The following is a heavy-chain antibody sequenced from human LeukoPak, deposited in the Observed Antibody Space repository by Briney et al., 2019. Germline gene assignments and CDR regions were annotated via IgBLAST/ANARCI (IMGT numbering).Heavy chain of an antibody. CDR1: GFTFSNYN. Sequence: PGGSLRLSCAASGFTFSNYNMNWVRQAPGKGLGWVSYISSSSSTIYYADSVKGRFTISRDNAKNSLYLQMNSLRDEDTAVYYCARGSCSSTSCYPLNWGQGTLVTVSS. D-gene: IGHD2-2*01. CDR2: ISSSSSTI. V-gene: IGHV3-48*02. CDR3: ARGSCSSTSCYPLN. J-gene: IGHJ4*02.